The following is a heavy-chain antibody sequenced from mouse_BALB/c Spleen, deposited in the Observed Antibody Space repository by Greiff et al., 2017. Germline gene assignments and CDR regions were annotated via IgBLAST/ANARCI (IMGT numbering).Heavy chain of an antibody. V-gene: IGHV2-9*02. J-gene: IGHJ2*01. CDR1: GFSLTSYG. D-gene: IGHD2-1*01. CDR2: IRADGST. Sequence: QVQLKESGPGLVAPSQSLSITCTVSGFSLTSYGVHWVRQPPGKGLEWLGVIRADGSTNYNSALMSRLSISKDNSKSQVFLKMNSLQTDDTAMYYCARDRGTSTLIDYWGQGTTLTVSS. CDR3: ARDRGTSTLIDY.